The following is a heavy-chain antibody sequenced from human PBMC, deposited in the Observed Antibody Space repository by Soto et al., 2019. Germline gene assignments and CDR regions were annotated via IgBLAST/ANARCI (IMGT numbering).Heavy chain of an antibody. CDR2: ISGGGGTT. CDR1: GFRFSSYG. Sequence: DVQLVESGGGLVQPGGSLRLSCAASGFRFSSYGMIWVRQAPGKGLEWISAISGGGGTTFYADSVTGRFTISRDKSTNTLFLKMNGRRREDSGFFFGGKVVRGGEGPALWYPAPGGRGTLVTVPS. V-gene: IGHV3-23*04. D-gene: IGHD2-8*01. CDR3: GKVVRGGEGPALWYPAP. J-gene: IGHJ2*01.